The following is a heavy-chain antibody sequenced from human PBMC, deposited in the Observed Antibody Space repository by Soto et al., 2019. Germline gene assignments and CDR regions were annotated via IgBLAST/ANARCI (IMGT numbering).Heavy chain of an antibody. V-gene: IGHV3-74*01. Sequence: GGSLRLSCVASGLPFSGYWMHWVRQAPGKGLVWVSRIHTDARRTNYADSVQGRFTISRDNAKNTLSLQMNNLRTEDTAVYYCTTLTTRGDSFDSWGLGTLVTDSS. D-gene: IGHD4-4*01. J-gene: IGHJ4*02. CDR1: GLPFSGYW. CDR2: IHTDARRT. CDR3: TTLTTRGDSFDS.